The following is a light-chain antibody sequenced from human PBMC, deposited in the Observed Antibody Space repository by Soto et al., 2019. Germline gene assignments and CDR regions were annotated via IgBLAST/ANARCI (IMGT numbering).Light chain of an antibody. J-gene: IGLJ1*01. CDR1: SSDVGYYDY. CDR3: STFGGTGV. V-gene: IGLV2-8*01. CDR2: EVT. Sequence: QSALTQPPSASGFPGQSVTISCTGTSSDVGYYDYVSWYQQHPGKAPKLVIYEVTKRPSGVPDRVSASKSGNTASLTVSGLRAEDEADYYCSTFGGTGVFGTGTKVTVL.